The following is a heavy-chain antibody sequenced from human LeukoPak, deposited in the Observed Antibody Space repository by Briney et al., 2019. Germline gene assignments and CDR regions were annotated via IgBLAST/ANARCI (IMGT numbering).Heavy chain of an antibody. J-gene: IGHJ3*02. V-gene: IGHV3-23*01. CDR2: ISGSGGST. Sequence: GGSLRLSCAASGFTFSSYAMSRVRQAPGKGLEWVSAISGSGGSTYYADSVKGRFTISRDNSKNTLYLQMNSLRAEDTAVYYCAKGLPSCGLSSCYSGDAFDIWGQGTIVTVSS. D-gene: IGHD2-15*01. CDR3: AKGLPSCGLSSCYSGDAFDI. CDR1: GFTFSSYA.